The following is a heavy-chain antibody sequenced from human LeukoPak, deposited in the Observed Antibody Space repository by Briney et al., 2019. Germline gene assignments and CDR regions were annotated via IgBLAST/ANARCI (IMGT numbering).Heavy chain of an antibody. CDR3: ARDRVWFGELPDYYFDY. D-gene: IGHD3-10*01. V-gene: IGHV3-23*01. CDR2: ISGSGDKT. J-gene: IGHJ4*02. Sequence: GGSLRLSCAASGFTFNSYAMSWVRQAPGKGLEWVSSISGSGDKTYYADSVKGRLTISRDNSKNTLYLKMNSLRAEDTAVYYCARDRVWFGELPDYYFDYWGQGTLVTVSS. CDR1: GFTFNSYA.